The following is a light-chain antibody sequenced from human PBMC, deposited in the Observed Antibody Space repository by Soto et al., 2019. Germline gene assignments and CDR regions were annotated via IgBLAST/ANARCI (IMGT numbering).Light chain of an antibody. V-gene: IGKV3-15*01. Sequence: EIVMTQSPATLSVSPGERATLSCRASQSVGNNFAWYQQKPGQAPRLFIFATSTRATGVPGRFSGSGSGTEFTLTISSLQSEDFAVYYCQQYSDWPLTFGGGTKVEIE. CDR1: QSVGNN. CDR3: QQYSDWPLT. J-gene: IGKJ4*01. CDR2: ATS.